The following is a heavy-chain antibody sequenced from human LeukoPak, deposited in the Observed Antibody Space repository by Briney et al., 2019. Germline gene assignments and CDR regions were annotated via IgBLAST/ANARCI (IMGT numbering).Heavy chain of an antibody. Sequence: GGSLRLSCAASGFTFDDYGMSWVRQAPGKGLEWVSAINWNGDSTGYADSVKGRFTISRDNAKNSLYLQMSSLRAEDTALYYCARVGWSTESYYFDYWGQGALVTVSS. CDR1: GFTFDDYG. J-gene: IGHJ4*02. V-gene: IGHV3-20*04. CDR2: INWNGDST. CDR3: ARVGWSTESYYFDY. D-gene: IGHD2-15*01.